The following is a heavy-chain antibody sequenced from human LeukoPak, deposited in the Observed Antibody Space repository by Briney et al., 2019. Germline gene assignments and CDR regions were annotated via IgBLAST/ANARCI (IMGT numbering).Heavy chain of an antibody. CDR2: IYYSGST. J-gene: IGHJ2*01. Sequence: PSETLSLTCAVYGGSFSGYYWSWIRQPPGKGLEWIGSIYYSGSTYYNPSLKSRVTISVDTSKNQFSLKLSSVTAADTAVYYCAGLFDLWGRGTLVTVSS. V-gene: IGHV4-34*01. CDR1: GGSFSGYY. CDR3: AGLFDL.